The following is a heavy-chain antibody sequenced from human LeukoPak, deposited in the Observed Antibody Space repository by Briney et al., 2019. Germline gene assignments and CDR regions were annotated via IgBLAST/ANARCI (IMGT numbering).Heavy chain of an antibody. CDR3: AKGTKYYYGSGSYYLSRDHFISR. J-gene: IGHJ4*02. V-gene: IGHV3-30*02. Sequence: GGSLRLSCAASGFTLSSYGMHWVRQAPGKGLEWVAFIRNDGSNKYYADSVKGRFTISRDNSKNTLYLQMNSLRAEDTAVYYCAKGTKYYYGSGSYYLSRDHFISRWGQGTQVTVSS. CDR1: GFTLSSYG. CDR2: IRNDGSNK. D-gene: IGHD3-10*01.